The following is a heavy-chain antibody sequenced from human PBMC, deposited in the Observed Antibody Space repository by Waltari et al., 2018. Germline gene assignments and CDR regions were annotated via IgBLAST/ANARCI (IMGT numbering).Heavy chain of an antibody. CDR2: ISYDGSNK. Sequence: QVQLVESGGGVVQPGRSLRLSCAASGFNFSSYGLHWVRQVPGKELEWVTVISYDGSNKYYADSVKGRFTISRDNSKHTLYLEMNSLRAEDTAVYYCARDWASMDVWGKGTTVTISS. CDR1: GFNFSSYG. J-gene: IGHJ6*03. CDR3: ARDWASMDV. D-gene: IGHD3-16*01. V-gene: IGHV3-30*03.